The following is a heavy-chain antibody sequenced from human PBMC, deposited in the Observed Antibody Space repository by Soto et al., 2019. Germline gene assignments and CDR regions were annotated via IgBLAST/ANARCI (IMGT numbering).Heavy chain of an antibody. J-gene: IGHJ6*02. CDR1: GFTFSSYA. Sequence: GGSLRLSCAASGFTFSSYAMSWVRQAPGKGLEWVSAISGSVGSTNYADSVKGRFTISRDNSKNTLYLQMNSLRAEDTAVYYCAKCYYYDSSGYPEVYYGMDVWGQGTTVTVSS. V-gene: IGHV3-23*01. CDR3: AKCYYYDSSGYPEVYYGMDV. CDR2: ISGSVGST. D-gene: IGHD3-22*01.